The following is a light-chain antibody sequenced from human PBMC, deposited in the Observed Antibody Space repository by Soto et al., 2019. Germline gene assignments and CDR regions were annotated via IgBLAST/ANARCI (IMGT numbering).Light chain of an antibody. CDR1: HTIDSW. V-gene: IGKV1-5*01. Sequence: DIQMTQSPSTLSASIPDRVTFTCRASHTIDSWLAWYQQKPGKPPKLLIFDASRLETGVPSRFSGSGSGTEFTLTITSLQPDDFATYYCQQYSVLPFTFGQGARVEVK. CDR2: DAS. J-gene: IGKJ1*01. CDR3: QQYSVLPFT.